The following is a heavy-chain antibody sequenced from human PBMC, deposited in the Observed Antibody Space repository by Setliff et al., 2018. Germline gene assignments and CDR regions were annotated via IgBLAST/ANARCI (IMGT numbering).Heavy chain of an antibody. CDR1: VYSISRDCH. V-gene: IGHV4-38-2*01. CDR2: INYSGNT. D-gene: IGHD6-19*01. Sequence: PSETLSLTCAVSVYSISRDCHWGWIRQPPGKGLEWIGSINYSGNTYYNASLKGRVTISGDTAKNQFSLKLTAVTAADTAIYYCARHRAVAGAYYFDFWGQGTLVTVSS. CDR3: ARHRAVAGAYYFDF. J-gene: IGHJ4*02.